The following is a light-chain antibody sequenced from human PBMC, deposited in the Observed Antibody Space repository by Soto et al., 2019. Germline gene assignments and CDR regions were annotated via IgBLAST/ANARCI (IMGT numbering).Light chain of an antibody. CDR3: CSYAGSSTVV. CDR2: EGS. J-gene: IGLJ2*01. CDR1: SSDVGSYNI. Sequence: QSALTQPASVSRSPGQSITISCTGTSSDVGSYNIVSWYQQHPGEAPKLMIYEGSKRPSGVSNRFSGSKSGNTASLTISGLQAEDEADYYCCSYAGSSTVVFGGGTKLTV. V-gene: IGLV2-23*01.